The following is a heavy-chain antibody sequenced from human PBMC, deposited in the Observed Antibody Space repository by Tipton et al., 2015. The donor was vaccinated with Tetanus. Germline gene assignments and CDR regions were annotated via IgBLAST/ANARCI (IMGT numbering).Heavy chain of an antibody. Sequence: TLSLTCSVSGGSISSYFWSWIRQSPGQGLEWIGLIYYSGSTSYNPSLKSRVTISVDTSKNQLSLKLTSVTAADTAVYYCARDSNFYSYSYKGMDVWGQGTTVSVSS. D-gene: IGHD4-11*01. CDR2: IYYSGST. CDR3: ARDSNFYSYSYKGMDV. J-gene: IGHJ6*02. V-gene: IGHV4-59*01. CDR1: GGSISSYF.